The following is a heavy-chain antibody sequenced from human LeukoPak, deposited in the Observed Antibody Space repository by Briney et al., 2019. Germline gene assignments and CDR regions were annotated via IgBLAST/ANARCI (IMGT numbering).Heavy chain of an antibody. CDR3: AKLPEPYSSPDAY. V-gene: IGHV3-21*01. J-gene: IGHJ4*02. CDR2: ISSSSSYI. Sequence: PGGSLRLSCAASGFTFSSYSMNWVRQAPGKGLEWVSSISSSSSYIYYADSVKGRFTISRDNSKNMLYLQMNSLRAEDTAVYYCAKLPEPYSSPDAYWGQGTLVTVSS. CDR1: GFTFSSYS. D-gene: IGHD6-13*01.